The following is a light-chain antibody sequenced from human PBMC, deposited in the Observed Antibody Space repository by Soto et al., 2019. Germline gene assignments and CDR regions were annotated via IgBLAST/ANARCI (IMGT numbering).Light chain of an antibody. V-gene: IGKV1-5*03. Sequence: DIQMTQSPSTLSASVGDRVTITCRAGQSLNNWLAWYQQKPGKAPKLLIYKASSLESGVPSRFSGSGSGTEFTLTISSLQPDDFATYYCQQFNSYVWTFGQGTKVEIK. J-gene: IGKJ1*01. CDR1: QSLNNW. CDR2: KAS. CDR3: QQFNSYVWT.